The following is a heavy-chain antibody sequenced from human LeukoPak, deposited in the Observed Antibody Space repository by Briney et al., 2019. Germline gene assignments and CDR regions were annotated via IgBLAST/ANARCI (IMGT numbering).Heavy chain of an antibody. J-gene: IGHJ4*02. CDR3: ANSREYSSSWYMY. CDR2: ISWNSGSI. CDR1: GFTFSSYA. Sequence: GGSLRLSCAASGFTFSSYAMSWVRQAPGKGLEWVSGISWNSGSIGYADSVKGRFTISRDNAKNSLYLQMNSLRAEDMALYYCANSREYSSSWYMYWGQGTLVTVSS. V-gene: IGHV3-9*03. D-gene: IGHD6-13*01.